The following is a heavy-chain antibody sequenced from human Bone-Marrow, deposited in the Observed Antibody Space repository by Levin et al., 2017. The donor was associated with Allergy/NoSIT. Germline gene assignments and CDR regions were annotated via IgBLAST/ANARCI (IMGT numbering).Heavy chain of an antibody. V-gene: IGHV2-5*01. CDR3: ARVFYFDSSGYFLDH. Sequence: VSGPTLVKPTQTLTLTCSLSGFSLTTIGMGVGWIRQSPGKALECLAHIYWNDDKRYNPSLKNRVTVTKDTSKNQVVLTMTNMDPVDTATYYCARVFYFDSSGYFLDHWGQGALVTVSS. CDR2: IYWNDDK. D-gene: IGHD3-22*01. J-gene: IGHJ4*02. CDR1: GFSLTTIGMG.